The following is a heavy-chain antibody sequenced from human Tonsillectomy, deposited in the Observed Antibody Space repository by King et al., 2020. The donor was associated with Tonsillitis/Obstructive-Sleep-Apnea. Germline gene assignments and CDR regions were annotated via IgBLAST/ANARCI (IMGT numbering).Heavy chain of an antibody. J-gene: IGHJ6*03. CDR1: GYRFTTYW. CDR2: IDPNDSYT. CDR3: ARQLGHYYYYMDV. V-gene: IGHV5-10-1*01. D-gene: IGHD6-6*01. Sequence: VQLVESGAEVKKPGESLRLSCKGSGYRFTTYWISWVRQMPGKGLEWMGRIDPNDSYTDYSPSFQGHVIISADRSISTVYLQWSSLKASDTAMYYCARQLGHYYYYMDVWGKGTTVTVSS.